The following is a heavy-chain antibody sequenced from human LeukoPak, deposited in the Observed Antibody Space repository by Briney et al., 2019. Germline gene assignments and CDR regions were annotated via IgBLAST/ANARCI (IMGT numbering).Heavy chain of an antibody. J-gene: IGHJ3*02. D-gene: IGHD3-22*01. CDR3: ARGGDTIGSIRSPFDI. V-gene: IGHV3-23*01. CDR1: GFTFSSCA. CDR2: ISGGGST. Sequence: GGSLRLSCAASGFTFSSCAMRWVRQAPGKGLEWVSAISGGGSTYYADSVKGRFIISRDNSKNTVYLQLNSLRAEDTAVYYCARGGDTIGSIRSPFDIWGQGTMVTVSS.